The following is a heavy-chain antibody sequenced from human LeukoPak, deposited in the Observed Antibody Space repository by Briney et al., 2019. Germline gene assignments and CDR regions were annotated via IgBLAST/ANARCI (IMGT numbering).Heavy chain of an antibody. Sequence: SVKVSFKASGGTFSSYTISWVRQAPGQGLEWMGRIIPILDTAKYAQKFQGRVTITADKSTSTAYMELSSLRSEDTAMYYCARDRENTYYYDSSAYSFDYWGQGTLVTVSS. V-gene: IGHV1-69*08. CDR3: ARDRENTYYYDSSAYSFDY. CDR1: GGTFSSYT. CDR2: IIPILDTA. D-gene: IGHD3-22*01. J-gene: IGHJ4*02.